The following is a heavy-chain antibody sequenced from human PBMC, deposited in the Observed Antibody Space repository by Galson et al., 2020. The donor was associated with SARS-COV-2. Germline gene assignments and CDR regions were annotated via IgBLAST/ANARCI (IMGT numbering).Heavy chain of an antibody. CDR2: ITSSSTT. J-gene: IGHJ4*02. D-gene: IGHD6-13*01. CDR1: GFTFSSYN. CDR3: SRGLSSSWPFSDF. V-gene: IGHV3-48*02. Sequence: GESLKISCAASGFTFSSYNMNWVRQAPGKGLEWVSFITSSSTTYYADSVKGRFTISRDNAKNLLYLQMSGLRDDDTALYYCSRGLSSSWPFSDFWGQGALVTVSS.